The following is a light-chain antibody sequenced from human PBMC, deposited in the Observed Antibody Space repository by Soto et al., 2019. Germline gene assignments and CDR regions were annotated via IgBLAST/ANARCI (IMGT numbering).Light chain of an antibody. Sequence: QSALTQPASVSGSPGQSITISCTGTSSDVGGYNYVSWYQQHPGKAPKLMIYDVSNRPSGVSNRFSGSKSGNTASLTISGLKAEDEADYYCSSYTSSSTLCVFGTGTQVTVL. CDR3: SSYTSSSTLCV. V-gene: IGLV2-14*01. CDR1: SSDVGGYNY. CDR2: DVS. J-gene: IGLJ1*01.